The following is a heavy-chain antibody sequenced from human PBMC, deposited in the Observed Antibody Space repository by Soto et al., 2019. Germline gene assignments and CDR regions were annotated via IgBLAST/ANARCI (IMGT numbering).Heavy chain of an antibody. CDR1: GFIFSDHY. CDR2: ISDKVHSYTT. D-gene: IGHD4-17*01. Sequence: EVQVVESGGALVQPGGSLRLSYAVSGFIFSDHYMDWVRQAPGKGLEWVARISDKVHSYTTEYAASVKGRFTISRDGVKDSLYLQMNSLRTEDTAVYYCTRMNVRYGDDDYWGQGTLVTVSS. J-gene: IGHJ4*02. CDR3: TRMNVRYGDDDY. V-gene: IGHV3-72*01.